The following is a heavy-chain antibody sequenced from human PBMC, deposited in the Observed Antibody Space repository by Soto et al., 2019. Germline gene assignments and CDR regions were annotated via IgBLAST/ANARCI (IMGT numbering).Heavy chain of an antibody. V-gene: IGHV1-18*01. CDR1: CYIFACYG. CDR2: ISAYNGNT. J-gene: IGHJ4*01. CDR3: ERSSSGWPGGY. D-gene: IGHD6-19*01. Sequence: SVKFSCKASCYIFACYGIAWVRQAPGQGLEWMGWISAYNGNTNYAQKFQDRVTMTTDTSTSTAYMELRSLRSDDTAVYYCERSSSGWPGGYWGQ.